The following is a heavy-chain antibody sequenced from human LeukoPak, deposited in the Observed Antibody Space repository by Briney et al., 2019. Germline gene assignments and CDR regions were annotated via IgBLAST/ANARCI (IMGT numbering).Heavy chain of an antibody. CDR3: TTVKEANDAFEI. Sequence: GGSLRLSWSASGFTFINAWMTWVRQAPGKGLEWVGRIKSKADGGTTDYAAPVKGRFTISRDDSKNTLNLQMNSLKTEDTAVYYCTTVKEANDAFEIWGQGTMVTVSS. V-gene: IGHV3-15*01. CDR1: GFTFINAW. CDR2: IKSKADGGTT. J-gene: IGHJ3*02.